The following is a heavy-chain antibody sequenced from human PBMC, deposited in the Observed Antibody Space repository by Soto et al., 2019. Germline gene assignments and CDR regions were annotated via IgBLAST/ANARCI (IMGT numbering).Heavy chain of an antibody. V-gene: IGHV3-30*18. Sequence: PGGSLRLSCAASGFTFSSYGMHWVRQAPGKGLEWVAVISYDGSNKYYADSVKGRFTISRDNSKNTLYLQMNSLRAEDTAVYYCAKDNGTSCPFDYWGQGTLVTVSS. CDR2: ISYDGSNK. CDR1: GFTFSSYG. J-gene: IGHJ4*02. D-gene: IGHD2-2*01. CDR3: AKDNGTSCPFDY.